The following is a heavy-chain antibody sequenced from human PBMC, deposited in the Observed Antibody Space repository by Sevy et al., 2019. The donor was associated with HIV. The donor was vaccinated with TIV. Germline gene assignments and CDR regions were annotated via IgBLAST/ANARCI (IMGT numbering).Heavy chain of an antibody. CDR1: AFTFSTYA. D-gene: IGHD6-13*01. Sequence: GGSLRLSCAASAFTFSTYAMHWVRQAPGKGLEWVVVISYDGSHKYYADSVKGRFTISRDDSKSSLYLQMNTLRAEDTAVYYCARDAGYSVNWYPRFDPWGQGTLVTVSS. V-gene: IGHV3-30*03. CDR2: ISYDGSHK. J-gene: IGHJ5*02. CDR3: ARDAGYSVNWYPRFDP.